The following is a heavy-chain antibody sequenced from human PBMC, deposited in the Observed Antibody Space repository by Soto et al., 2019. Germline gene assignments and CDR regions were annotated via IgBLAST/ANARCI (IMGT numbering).Heavy chain of an antibody. J-gene: IGHJ4*02. CDR3: AIYDSSAL. CDR1: GGTFSSYA. CDR2: ISAYNGNT. D-gene: IGHD3-22*01. Sequence: ASVKVSCKASGGTFSSYAISWVRQAPGQGLEWMGWISAYNGNTNYAQKLQGRVTMTTDTSTSTAYMELRSLRSDDTAVYYCAIYDSSALWGQGTLVTVSS. V-gene: IGHV1-18*01.